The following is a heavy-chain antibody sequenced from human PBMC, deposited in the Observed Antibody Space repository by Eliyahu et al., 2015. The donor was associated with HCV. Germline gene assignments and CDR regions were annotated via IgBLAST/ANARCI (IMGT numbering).Heavy chain of an antibody. CDR3: AHTPNYYTGSHYFDS. CDR1: GFSLXTAGVG. V-gene: IGHV2-5*02. Sequence: QITLKESGPTLVKPTQTLTLTCTFSGFSLXTAGVGVGWIRQTPGKALEWLAIIYWDDDKRYSPSLKSSLTITKDTSENQVVLTMTNMDPVDTATYYCAHTPNYYTGSHYFDSWGQGTLVTVSS. J-gene: IGHJ4*02. CDR2: IYWDDDK. D-gene: IGHD3-10*01.